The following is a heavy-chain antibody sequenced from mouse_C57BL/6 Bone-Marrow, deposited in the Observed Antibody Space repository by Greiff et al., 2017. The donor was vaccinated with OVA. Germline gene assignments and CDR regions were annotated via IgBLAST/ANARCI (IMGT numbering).Heavy chain of an antibody. V-gene: IGHV5-12*01. CDR1: GFTFSDYY. CDR3: ARRVGTCYYAMDY. Sequence: EVQLVESGGGLVQPGGSLKLSCAASGFTFSDYYMYWVRQTPEKRLEWVAYISNGGGSTYYPDTVKGRFTISRDNAKNTLYLQMSRLKSEDTAMYYCARRVGTCYYAMDYWGQGTSVTVSS. CDR2: ISNGGGST. J-gene: IGHJ4*01.